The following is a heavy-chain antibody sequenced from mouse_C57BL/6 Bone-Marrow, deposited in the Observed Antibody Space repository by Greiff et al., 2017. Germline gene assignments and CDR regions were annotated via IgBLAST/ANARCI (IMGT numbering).Heavy chain of an antibody. CDR3: ARSYYYGSSSDWYFDV. CDR2: IRNKANGYTT. J-gene: IGHJ1*03. V-gene: IGHV7-3*01. Sequence: EVKLVESGGGLVQPGGSLSLSCAASGFTFTDYYMSWVRQPPGKALEWLGFIRNKANGYTTEYSASVKGRFTISRDNSHSILYLQMNALRAEDSATYYCARSYYYGSSSDWYFDVWGTGTTVTVSS. D-gene: IGHD1-1*01. CDR1: GFTFTDYY.